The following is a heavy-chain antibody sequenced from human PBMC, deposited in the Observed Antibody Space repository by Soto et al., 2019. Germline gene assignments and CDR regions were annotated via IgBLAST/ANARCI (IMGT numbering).Heavy chain of an antibody. CDR2: INPNSGGT. J-gene: IGHJ4*02. CDR1: GYTFTGYY. V-gene: IGHV1-2*04. CDR3: ARDGGTTVTPFDY. D-gene: IGHD4-4*01. Sequence: ASVKVSCKASGYTFTGYYMHWVRQAPGQGLEWMGWINPNSGGTNYAQKFQGWVTMTRDTSISIAYMELSRLRSDDTAVYYCARDGGTTVTPFDYWGQGTLVTVSS.